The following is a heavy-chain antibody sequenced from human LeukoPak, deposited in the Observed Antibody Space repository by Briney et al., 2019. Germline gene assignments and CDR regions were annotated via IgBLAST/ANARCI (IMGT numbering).Heavy chain of an antibody. J-gene: IGHJ4*02. D-gene: IGHD3-9*01. CDR2: I. CDR1: EFSFSNYA. CDR3: AKWGDYDVLTGYYDSDY. V-gene: IGHV3-23*01. Sequence: GASLRLSCAASEFSFSNYAMSWVRQVPGKGLEWVSAIKGRFTISRDTSKNTLYLQMNSLRAEDTAVYYCAKWGDYDVLTGYYDSDYWGQATLVTVSS.